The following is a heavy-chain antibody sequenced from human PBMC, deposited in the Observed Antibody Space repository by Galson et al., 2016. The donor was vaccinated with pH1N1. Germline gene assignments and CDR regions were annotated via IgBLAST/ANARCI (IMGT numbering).Heavy chain of an antibody. CDR2: IKHDGSVK. V-gene: IGHV3-7*01. Sequence: SLRLSCAAPGFTFSNYWMHWVRQAPGKGLEWVANIKHDGSVKYYVDSVKGRFTISRDNAKNSLSLQMNSLRAEDTAMYYCARALGGGDCAWGQGTLVTVSS. CDR1: GFTFSNYW. J-gene: IGHJ5*02. CDR3: ARALGGGDCA. D-gene: IGHD2-21*02.